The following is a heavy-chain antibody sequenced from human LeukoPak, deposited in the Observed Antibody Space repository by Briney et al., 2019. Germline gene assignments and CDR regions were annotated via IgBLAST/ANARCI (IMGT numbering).Heavy chain of an antibody. CDR2: INGDGSGT. V-gene: IGHV3-74*01. CDR3: AGLGYCTSTNCYIDY. Sequence: GGSLRLSCAASGFTFSNDWMDWVRQPPGKGLVWVSRINGDGSGTTYADSGKGRFPISRDNAKNTLYLQMSSLRAKDTGVYYCAGLGYCTSTNCYIDYWGQGTVVTVSS. CDR1: GFTFSNDW. D-gene: IGHD2-2*02. J-gene: IGHJ4*02.